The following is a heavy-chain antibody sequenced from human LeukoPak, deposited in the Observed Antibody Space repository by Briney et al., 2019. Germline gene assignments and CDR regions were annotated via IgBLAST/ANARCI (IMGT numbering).Heavy chain of an antibody. CDR1: GFTFNNYA. CDR2: ISGSGGST. V-gene: IGHV3-23*01. J-gene: IGHJ4*02. D-gene: IGHD6-19*01. CDR3: ATAMGSSGWYVLGDY. Sequence: GGSLRLSCAASGFTFNNYAMNWVRQAPGKGLEWVSGISGSGGSTYYANSVKGRFTISRDNSKNTLYLQMNSLRAEDTAVYYCATAMGSSGWYVLGDYSGQGALVTVSS.